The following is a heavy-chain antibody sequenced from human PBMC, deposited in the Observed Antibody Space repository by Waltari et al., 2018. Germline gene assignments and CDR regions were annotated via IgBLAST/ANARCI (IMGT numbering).Heavy chain of an antibody. CDR2: IYYSGST. CDR1: GGSISSSSYY. CDR3: ARHWIDSSGDLGFDY. J-gene: IGHJ4*02. Sequence: QLQLQESGPGLVKPSETLSLTCTVSGGSISSSSYYWGWIRQPPGKGLEWIGSIYYSGSTYYNPSLKSRVTISVDTSKNQFSLKLSSVTAADTAVYYCARHWIDSSGDLGFDYWGQGTLVTVSS. V-gene: IGHV4-39*01. D-gene: IGHD3-22*01.